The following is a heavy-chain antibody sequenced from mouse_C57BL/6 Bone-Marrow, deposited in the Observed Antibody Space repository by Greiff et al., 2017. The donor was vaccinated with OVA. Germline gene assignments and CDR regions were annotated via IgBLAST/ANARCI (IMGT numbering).Heavy chain of an antibody. CDR2: IDPSDSYT. D-gene: IGHD2-4*01. CDR1: GYTFTSYW. V-gene: IGHV1-59*01. J-gene: IGHJ3*01. CDR3: ARGNDYVRFAY. Sequence: QVQLQQPGAELVRPGTSVKLSCKASGYTFTSYWMHWVKQRPGQGLEWIGVIDPSDSYTNYNQKFKGKATLTVDTSSSTAYMQLSSLTSEDSAVDYCARGNDYVRFAYWGQGTLVTVSA.